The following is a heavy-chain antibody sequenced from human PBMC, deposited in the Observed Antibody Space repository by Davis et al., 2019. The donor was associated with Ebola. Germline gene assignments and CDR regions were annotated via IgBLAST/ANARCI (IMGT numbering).Heavy chain of an antibody. J-gene: IGHJ5*01. Sequence: SETLSLTCAVYGGSFSAYYWTWIRQPPGRGLEWIAEINHSGTTNYDPSLKSRVTISVDTSKNQFSLKMNSVTAADTAVYYCARVVQKVVRLDSWGQGTLVTVSS. D-gene: IGHD6-6*01. CDR3: ARVVQKVVRLDS. CDR2: INHSGTT. V-gene: IGHV4-34*01. CDR1: GGSFSAYY.